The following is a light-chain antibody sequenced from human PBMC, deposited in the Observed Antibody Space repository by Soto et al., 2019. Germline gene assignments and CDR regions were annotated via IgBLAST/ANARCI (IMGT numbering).Light chain of an antibody. Sequence: EIVMTQSPSTLSVYPGERATLSCRASQSVSSSLAWYQQKPGQAPRLLIYGASSRATGIPDRFSGSGSGTDFTLTISRLEPEDFAVYYCQQYGSSPPLSFGGGTRLEIK. CDR1: QSVSSS. V-gene: IGKV3-20*01. J-gene: IGKJ5*01. CDR2: GAS. CDR3: QQYGSSPPLS.